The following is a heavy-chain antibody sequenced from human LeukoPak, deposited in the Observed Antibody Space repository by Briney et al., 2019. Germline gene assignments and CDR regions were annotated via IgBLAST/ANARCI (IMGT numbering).Heavy chain of an antibody. CDR3: TRVGYIDEGIDY. Sequence: GGSLRLSCVASGFPFSSYWMTWVRQAPGKGLEWVANIKQDGSQKSYVDSVKGRFTISRDNAKNSLYLQMNSLRAEDTAIYYCTRVGYIDEGIDYWGQGTLVTVSS. J-gene: IGHJ4*02. CDR1: GFPFSSYW. CDR2: IKQDGSQK. V-gene: IGHV3-7*04. D-gene: IGHD5-24*01.